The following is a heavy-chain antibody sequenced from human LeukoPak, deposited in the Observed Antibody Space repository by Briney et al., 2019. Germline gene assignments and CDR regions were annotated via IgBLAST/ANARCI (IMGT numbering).Heavy chain of an antibody. CDR3: ARGGYYGSGNDFRFDP. J-gene: IGHJ5*02. Sequence: SETLSLTCTVSGGSISTYYWSWIRQPPGKGLECIGYIHYTGGTNYNPSLKSRVTISVETSKNQFSLKLKSVTAADTAVYYCARGGYYGSGNDFRFDPWGQGTLVTVSS. V-gene: IGHV4-59*01. D-gene: IGHD3-10*01. CDR2: IHYTGGT. CDR1: GGSISTYY.